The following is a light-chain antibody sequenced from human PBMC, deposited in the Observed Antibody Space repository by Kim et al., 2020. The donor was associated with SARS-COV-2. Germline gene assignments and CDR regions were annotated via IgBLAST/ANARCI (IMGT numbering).Light chain of an antibody. CDR2: GND. J-gene: IGLJ3*02. V-gene: IGLV1-44*01. Sequence: GRRFTISWSPRASSIRSFPVSWYQQVPGTAPKLLIYGNDQRPSGVPDRFSGSKSGTSASLAISGLQSEDEADYFCAAWDDSLYGRVFGGGTKLTVL. CDR3: AAWDDSLYGRV. CDR1: ASSIRSFP.